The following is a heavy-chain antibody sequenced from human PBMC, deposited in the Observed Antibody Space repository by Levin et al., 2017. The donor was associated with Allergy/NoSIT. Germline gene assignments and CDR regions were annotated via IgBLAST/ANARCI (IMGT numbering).Heavy chain of an antibody. CDR1: GGSFSGYY. CDR3: ARRLYRGSSSAYFQH. J-gene: IGHJ1*01. CDR2: INHSGST. D-gene: IGHD6-6*01. Sequence: SQTLSLTCAVYGGSFSGYYWSWIRQPPGKGLEWIGEINHSGSTNYNPSLKSRVTISVDTSKNQFSLKLSSVTAADTAVYYCARRLYRGSSSAYFQHWGQGTLVTVSS. V-gene: IGHV4-34*01.